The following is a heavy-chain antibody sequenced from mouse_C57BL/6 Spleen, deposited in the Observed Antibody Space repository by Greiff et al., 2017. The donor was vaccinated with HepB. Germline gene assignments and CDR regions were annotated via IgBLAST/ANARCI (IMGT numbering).Heavy chain of an antibody. J-gene: IGHJ3*01. CDR3: ASLGRGAWFAY. CDR2: INPSTGGT. D-gene: IGHD4-1*01. Sequence: VQLQQSGPELVKPGASVKISCKASGYSFTGYYMNWVKQSPEKSLEWIGEINPSTGGTTYNQKFKAKATLTVDKSSSTAYMQLKSLTSEDSAVYYCASLGRGAWFAYWGQGTLVTVSA. CDR1: GYSFTGYY. V-gene: IGHV1-42*01.